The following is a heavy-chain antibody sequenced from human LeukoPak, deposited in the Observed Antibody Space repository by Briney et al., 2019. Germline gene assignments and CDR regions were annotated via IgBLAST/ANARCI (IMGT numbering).Heavy chain of an antibody. V-gene: IGHV3-64*01. CDR1: GFTFSTYA. J-gene: IGHJ4*02. CDR3: ARGRGL. Sequence: GGSLRLSCAASGFTFSTYAMHWVRQTPGKGLEYVSAISTNGGGTYYANSVKGRFTISRDNSKNTLYLQMGSLRAEDMAVYYCARGRGLWGQGTLVTVSS. CDR2: ISTNGGGT. D-gene: IGHD3-10*01.